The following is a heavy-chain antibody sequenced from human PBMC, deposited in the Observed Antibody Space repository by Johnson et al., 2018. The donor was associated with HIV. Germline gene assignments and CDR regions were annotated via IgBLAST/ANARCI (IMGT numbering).Heavy chain of an antibody. J-gene: IGHJ3*02. V-gene: IGHV3-66*01. CDR1: GFTFDDYA. CDR2: IYSGGST. D-gene: IGHD6-6*01. Sequence: MLLVESGGGLVQPGRSLRLSCAASGFTFDDYAMHWVRQAQGKGLEWVSVIYSGGSTYYADSVKGRFTTSRDNSKNTLYLQMNSLRAEDTAVYYCARDGYSSSSFGAFDIWGQGTMVTVSS. CDR3: ARDGYSSSSFGAFDI.